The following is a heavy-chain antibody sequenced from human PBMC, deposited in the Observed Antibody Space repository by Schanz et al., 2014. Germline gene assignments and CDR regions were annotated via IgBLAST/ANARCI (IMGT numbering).Heavy chain of an antibody. J-gene: IGHJ6*02. D-gene: IGHD2-15*01. CDR3: AKARRKSNCSGGRCFHYSYYGMDV. CDR1: GFDFNSYS. V-gene: IGHV3-30*18. Sequence: VRLVESGGGLVQPGGSLRLSCEASGFDFNSYSMNWVRQVPGKGLEWVALISNDGSIKYYADSVEGRFTISRDNSRNTLYLQMNSLRTEDTAVYYCAKARRKSNCSGGRCFHYSYYGMDVWGQGTTVTVSS. CDR2: ISNDGSIK.